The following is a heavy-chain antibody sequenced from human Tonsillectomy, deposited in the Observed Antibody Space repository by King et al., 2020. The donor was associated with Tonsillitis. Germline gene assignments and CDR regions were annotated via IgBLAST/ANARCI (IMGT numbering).Heavy chain of an antibody. V-gene: IGHV3-23*04. J-gene: IGHJ4*02. D-gene: IGHD2-21*02. CDR2: ISGSGGST. CDR1: GFTFSGYA. Sequence: DVQLVESGGGLVQPGGSLRLSCAASGFTFSGYAMSWVRQAPGKGLEWVSTISGSGGSTYYADSVKGRFTISRDNSKNTGYLQMNSLRAEDTALYFCAKDGQREGYCGGDCFSNYWGQGTLVTVSS. CDR3: AKDGQREGYCGGDCFSNY.